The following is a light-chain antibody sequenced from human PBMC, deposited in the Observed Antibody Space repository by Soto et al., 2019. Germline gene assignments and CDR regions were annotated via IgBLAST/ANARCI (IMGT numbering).Light chain of an antibody. CDR2: GAS. CDR3: PQANSFPFI. CDR1: RDISTW. J-gene: IGKJ2*01. Sequence: DIQMTQSPSSVSASVGDRVTITFRASRDISTWLAWYQQKPGKAPKLLIYGASNLQSGVPSRFSGRGSGTDFTLTISSLQPEDFGTYYCPQANSFPFIFAQGTKVDIK. V-gene: IGKV1D-12*01.